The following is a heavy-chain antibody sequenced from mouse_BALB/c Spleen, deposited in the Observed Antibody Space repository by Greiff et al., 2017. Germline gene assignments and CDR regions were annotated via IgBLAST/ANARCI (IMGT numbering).Heavy chain of an antibody. V-gene: IGHV1-5*01. CDR3: TDYGNYGFAY. Sequence: VQLQQSGTVLARPGASVKMSCKAAGYSFTSYWMHWVKQRPGQGLEWIGAIYPGNSDTSYNQKFKGKAKLTAVTSASTAYMELSSLTNEDSAVYYCTDYGNYGFAYWGQGTLVTVSA. CDR2: IYPGNSDT. J-gene: IGHJ3*01. CDR1: GYSFTSYW. D-gene: IGHD2-1*01.